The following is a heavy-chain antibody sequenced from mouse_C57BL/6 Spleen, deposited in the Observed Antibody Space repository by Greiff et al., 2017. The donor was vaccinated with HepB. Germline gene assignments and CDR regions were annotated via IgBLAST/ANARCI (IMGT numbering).Heavy chain of an antibody. V-gene: IGHV1-4*01. CDR3: ARLSYGNFY. Sequence: ESGAELARPGASVKMSCKASGYTFTSYTMHWVKQRPGQGLEWIGYINPSSGYTKYNQKFKDKATLTADKSSSTAYMQLSSLTSEDSAVYYCARLSYGNFYWGQGTTLTVSS. D-gene: IGHD2-1*01. CDR1: GYTFTSYT. CDR2: INPSSGYT. J-gene: IGHJ2*01.